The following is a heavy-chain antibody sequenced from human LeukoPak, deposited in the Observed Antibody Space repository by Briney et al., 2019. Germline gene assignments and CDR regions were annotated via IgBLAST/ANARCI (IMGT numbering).Heavy chain of an antibody. CDR1: GGSFSGYY. CDR2: INHSGTT. CDR3: ARGRTGYYYGSGKIYYYGLDV. D-gene: IGHD3-10*01. J-gene: IGHJ6*02. V-gene: IGHV4-34*01. Sequence: SETLSLTCAVYGGSFSGYYWSWIREPPGKGLEWIGEINHSGTTNNNPSLKSRVSISVDTSKNKFSLKLSSVTAADTAVYYCARGRTGYYYGSGKIYYYGLDVWGQGTTVTVSS.